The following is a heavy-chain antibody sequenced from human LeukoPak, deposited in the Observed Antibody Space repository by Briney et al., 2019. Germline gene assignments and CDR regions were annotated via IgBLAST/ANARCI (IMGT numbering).Heavy chain of an antibody. D-gene: IGHD3-10*01. CDR2: IYTRGST. CDR3: VVTYYYGSGSYYNGDAFDI. V-gene: IGHV4-4*07. J-gene: IGHJ3*02. Sequence: SETLSLTCTVSGGSNNNYYWSWIRQPAGKGLEWIGRIYTRGSTNYNPSLKSRVTMSVDTSKNQFSLKLSSVTAADTAVYYCVVTYYYGSGSYYNGDAFDIWGQGTMVTVSS. CDR1: GGSNNNYY.